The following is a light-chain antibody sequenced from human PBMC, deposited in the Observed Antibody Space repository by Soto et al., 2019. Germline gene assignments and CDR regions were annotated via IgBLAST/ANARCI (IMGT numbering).Light chain of an antibody. V-gene: IGLV2-23*02. Sequence: QSALTQPDSVSGSPGQSITISCTGTSSDVGSYNLVSWYQQHPGKAPKLMIYEVSKRPPGVSNRFSGSKSGNTASLTISGLQAEDEADYYCCSYAGSSTLVFGGGTKVTVL. CDR3: CSYAGSSTLV. J-gene: IGLJ2*01. CDR2: EVS. CDR1: SSDVGSYNL.